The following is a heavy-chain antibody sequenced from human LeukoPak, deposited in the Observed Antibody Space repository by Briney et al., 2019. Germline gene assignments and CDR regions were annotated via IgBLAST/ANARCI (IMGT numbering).Heavy chain of an antibody. CDR1: GFTFSSYS. V-gene: IGHV3-21*01. J-gene: IGHJ4*02. D-gene: IGHD6-6*01. Sequence: GGSLRLSSAASGFTFSSYSMNWVRQAPGKGLEWVSSISSSSSYIYYADSVKGRFTISRDNAKNSLYLQMNSLRAEDTAVYYCASDVGRSSSSIKNDYWGQGTLVTVSS. CDR2: ISSSSSYI. CDR3: ASDVGRSSSSIKNDY.